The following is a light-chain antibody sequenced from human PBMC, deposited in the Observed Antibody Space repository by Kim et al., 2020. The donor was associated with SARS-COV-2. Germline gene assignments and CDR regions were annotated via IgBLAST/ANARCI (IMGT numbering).Light chain of an antibody. CDR3: QVLDRSNDHRV. CDR1: NIESKS. V-gene: IGLV3-21*04. Sequence: SYELTQPPSVSVAPGKTAKLSCGGDNIESKSVHWYQQKPGQAPVLVMYYDSARPSGIPERFSGSNSGNTATLTISRVEAGDEADYYCQVLDRSNDHRVFGGGTQLTVL. J-gene: IGLJ3*02. CDR2: YDS.